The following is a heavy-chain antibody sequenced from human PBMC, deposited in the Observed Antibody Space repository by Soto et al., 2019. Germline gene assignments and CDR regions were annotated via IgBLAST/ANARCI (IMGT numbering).Heavy chain of an antibody. V-gene: IGHV3-23*01. J-gene: IGHJ4*02. CDR3: AQSKVGATSNYFDY. CDR1: GFTFSSYA. CDR2: ISGSGGIT. D-gene: IGHD1-26*01. Sequence: EVQLLESGGGLVQPGGSLRLSCAASGFTFSSYAMSWVRQAPGKGLEWASGISGSGGITYYADSVKGRFTISRDNSKNTLYLQVSSKRADDTAVYYCAQSKVGATSNYFDYWGQGTLVTVSS.